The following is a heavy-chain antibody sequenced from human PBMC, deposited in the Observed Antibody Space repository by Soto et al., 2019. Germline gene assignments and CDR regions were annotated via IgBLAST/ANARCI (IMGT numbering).Heavy chain of an antibody. D-gene: IGHD3-3*01. V-gene: IGHV4-39*01. J-gene: IGHJ2*01. CDR2: IYYSGGT. Sequence: SETLSLTCTISGGSISSSSYYWGWIRQPPGKGLEWIGSIYYSGGTYYNPSLKSRVTISVDTSKNQFSLKLSSVTAADTAVYYCARSIGGDFYDFWSDWYFDLWGRGTLVTVSS. CDR1: GGSISSSSYY. CDR3: ARSIGGDFYDFWSDWYFDL.